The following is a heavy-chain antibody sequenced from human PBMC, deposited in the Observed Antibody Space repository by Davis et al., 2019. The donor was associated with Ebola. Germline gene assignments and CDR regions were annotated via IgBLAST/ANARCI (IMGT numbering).Heavy chain of an antibody. CDR2: ISSSGSTI. D-gene: IGHD3-3*01. V-gene: IGHV3-11*01. Sequence: GGSLRLSCAASGFTFSDYYMSWIRQAPGKGLEWVSYISSSGSTIYYADSVKGRFTISRDNAKNSLYLQMNSLRAEDTAVYYCARDNNYDFWSGYSLYGMDVWGQGTTVTVSS. J-gene: IGHJ6*02. CDR3: ARDNNYDFWSGYSLYGMDV. CDR1: GFTFSDYY.